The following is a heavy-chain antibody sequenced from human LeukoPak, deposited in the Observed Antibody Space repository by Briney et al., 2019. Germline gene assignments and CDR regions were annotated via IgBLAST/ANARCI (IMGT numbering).Heavy chain of an antibody. CDR3: ARSLGANTWVGNWFDP. CDR1: GGSISSPNHD. Sequence: PSETRSLTCSVSGGSISSPNHDWAWIRQPPGQGLERIGSIYYSGTTYYNLSLKSRVTLSVDTSQNQFSLKLSSVTAADTAIYFCARSLGANTWVGNWFDPWGQGTLVTVSP. J-gene: IGHJ5*02. V-gene: IGHV4-39*01. CDR2: IYYSGTT. D-gene: IGHD3-10*01.